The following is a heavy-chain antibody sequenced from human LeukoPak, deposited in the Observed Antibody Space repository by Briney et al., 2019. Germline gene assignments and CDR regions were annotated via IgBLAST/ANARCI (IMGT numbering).Heavy chain of an antibody. CDR1: GGSISSYY. Sequence: VKPSETLSLTCTVSGGSISSYYWSWIRQPPGKGLEWIGYIYYSGSTNYNPSLKSRVTISVDPSKNQFSLKLSSVTAADTAVYYCARSPYYYDSSGYYYGMDVWGQGTTVTVSS. CDR2: IYYSGST. D-gene: IGHD3-22*01. J-gene: IGHJ6*02. V-gene: IGHV4-59*01. CDR3: ARSPYYYDSSGYYYGMDV.